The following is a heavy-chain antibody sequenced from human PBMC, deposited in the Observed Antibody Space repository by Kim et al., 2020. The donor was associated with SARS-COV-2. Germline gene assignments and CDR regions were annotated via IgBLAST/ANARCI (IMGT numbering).Heavy chain of an antibody. D-gene: IGHD3-22*01. CDR2: INPSGGST. J-gene: IGHJ2*01. Sequence: ASVKVSCKASGYTFTSYYMHWVRQAPGQGLEWMGIINPSGGSTSYAQKFQGRVTMTRDTSTSTVYMELSSLRSEDTAVYYCASTSGYYDSTDAYWYFDLWGRGTLVTVSS. V-gene: IGHV1-46*01. CDR1: GYTFTSYY. CDR3: ASTSGYYDSTDAYWYFDL.